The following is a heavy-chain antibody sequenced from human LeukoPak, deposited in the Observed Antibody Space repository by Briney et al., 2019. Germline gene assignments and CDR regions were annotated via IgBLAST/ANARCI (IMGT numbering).Heavy chain of an antibody. V-gene: IGHV1-8*03. J-gene: IGHJ4*02. D-gene: IGHD2-2*01. CDR1: GYTFTSYD. CDR3: ATALPDIVVVPAAFLYFDY. CDR2: MNPNSGNT. Sequence: ASVKVSCKASGYTFTSYDINWVRQATGQGLEWMGWMNPNSGNTGYAQKFQGRVTITRNTSISTAYMELSSLRSEDTAVYYCATALPDIVVVPAAFLYFDYWGQGTLVTVSS.